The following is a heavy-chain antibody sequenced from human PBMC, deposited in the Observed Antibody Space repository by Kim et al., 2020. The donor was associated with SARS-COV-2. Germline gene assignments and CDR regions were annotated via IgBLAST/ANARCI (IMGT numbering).Heavy chain of an antibody. CDR2: IYSGGST. CDR1: GFNVRSNY. Sequence: GGSLRLSCAASGFNVRSNYMSWGRQAPGKGLEWVSVIYSGGSTFYANSVKGRFTISRDTSKNTLYLQMNSLRAEDTAVYYCARDSVVRDGYTVYWGQGTLVTVSS. D-gene: IGHD5-12*01. CDR3: ARDSVVRDGYTVY. J-gene: IGHJ4*02. V-gene: IGHV3-53*01.